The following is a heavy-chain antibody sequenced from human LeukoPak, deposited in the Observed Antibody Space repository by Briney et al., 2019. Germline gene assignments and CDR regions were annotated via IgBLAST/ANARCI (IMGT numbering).Heavy chain of an antibody. D-gene: IGHD5-24*01. CDR1: GGSFSGYY. J-gene: IGHJ4*02. Sequence: SETLSLTCAVYGGSFSGYYWSWIRQPPGKGLEWIGEINHSGSTNYNPSLKSRVTISVDTSKNQFSLKLSSVTAADTAVYYCARGSDYNSCFAYWGQGTLVTVSS. CDR3: ARGSDYNSCFAY. V-gene: IGHV4-34*01. CDR2: INHSGST.